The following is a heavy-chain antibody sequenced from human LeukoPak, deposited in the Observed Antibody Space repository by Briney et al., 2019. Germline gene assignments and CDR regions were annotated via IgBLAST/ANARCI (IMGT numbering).Heavy chain of an antibody. D-gene: IGHD2-2*01. CDR2: ISYDGSNK. Sequence: GGSLRLSCAASGFTFSSYGMHWVRQAPGKGLEWVAVISYDGSNKYYADSVKGQFTISRDNSKNTLYLQMNSLRAEDTAVYYCAKALGPATDYWGQGTLVTVSS. V-gene: IGHV3-30*18. J-gene: IGHJ4*02. CDR3: AKALGPATDY. CDR1: GFTFSSYG.